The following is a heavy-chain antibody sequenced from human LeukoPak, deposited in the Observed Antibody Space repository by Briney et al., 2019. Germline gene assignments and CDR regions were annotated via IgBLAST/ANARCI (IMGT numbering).Heavy chain of an antibody. V-gene: IGHV3-7*01. CDR2: IKQDGSEK. CDR3: AREGGSLYFDY. CDR1: GFTFSSYW. Sequence: GGSLRLSCTASGFTFSSYWMSWVRQAPGKGLEWVANIKQDGSEKYYVDSVKGRFTISRDNAKNSLYLQMNSLRAEDTAVYYCAREGGSLYFDYWGQGTLVTVSS. J-gene: IGHJ4*02. D-gene: IGHD1-26*01.